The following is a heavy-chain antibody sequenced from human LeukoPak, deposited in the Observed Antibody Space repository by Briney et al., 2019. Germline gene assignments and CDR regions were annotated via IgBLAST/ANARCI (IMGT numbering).Heavy chain of an antibody. J-gene: IGHJ6*04. D-gene: IGHD4-17*01. V-gene: IGHV4-59*01. CDR2: IYYSGST. Sequence: PSETLSLTCTVPGGSISSYYWSWIRQPPRKGLEWVWDIYYSGSTNYNRSLKSRVTISVDTSKNQFSLKLSSVTAADTAVYYCSRGPDSFAVTLAYYYGMDVWGKGTTVSVSS. CDR3: SRGPDSFAVTLAYYYGMDV. CDR1: GGSISSYY.